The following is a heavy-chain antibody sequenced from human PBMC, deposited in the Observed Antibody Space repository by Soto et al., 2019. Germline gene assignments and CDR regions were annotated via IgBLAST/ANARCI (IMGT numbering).Heavy chain of an antibody. V-gene: IGHV1-69*02. Sequence: SVKVSCKASRGTFNSYTSSWVRQAPGQGLEWMGRIIPILGIANYAQKFQGRVTITADKSTSTAYMELSSLRSEDTAVYYCASEDSSPSGEHWFDPWGQGTLVTVS. J-gene: IGHJ5*02. CDR1: RGTFNSYT. D-gene: IGHD3-10*01. CDR2: IIPILGIA. CDR3: ASEDSSPSGEHWFDP.